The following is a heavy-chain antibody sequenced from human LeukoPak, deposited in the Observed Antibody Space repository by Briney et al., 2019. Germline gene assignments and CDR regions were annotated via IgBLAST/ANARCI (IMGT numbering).Heavy chain of an antibody. CDR1: GFTLSNYD. J-gene: IGHJ5*02. V-gene: IGHV3-21*01. CDR3: ARADCSSSACYLRRSWFDP. D-gene: IGHD2-2*01. Sequence: GGSLRLSCAASGFTLSNYDMNWVRQAPGKGLEWVSSISTSSRYIYYKDSVRGRFTISRDDAKNSLYLEMNSLRAEDTAVYYCARADCSSSACYLRRSWFDPWGQGTLVTVSS. CDR2: ISTSSRYI.